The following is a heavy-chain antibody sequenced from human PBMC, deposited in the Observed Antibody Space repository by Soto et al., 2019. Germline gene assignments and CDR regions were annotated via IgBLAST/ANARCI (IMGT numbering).Heavy chain of an antibody. V-gene: IGHV1-46*01. CDR1: GYSFTDYF. CDR3: AREFGGSRVFDH. J-gene: IGHJ4*02. Sequence: ASVKVSCKTSGYSFTDYFIHWVRQAPGQGLEWMGIINPNADTTNYAQKFQGRVTVTRDTSTSTVYMEFRSLRSEDTAVYFCAREFGGSRVFDHWRQGTLGTVSS. D-gene: IGHD1-26*01. CDR2: INPNADTT.